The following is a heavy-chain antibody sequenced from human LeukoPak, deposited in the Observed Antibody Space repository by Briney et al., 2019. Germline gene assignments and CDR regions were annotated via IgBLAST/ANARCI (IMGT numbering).Heavy chain of an antibody. CDR3: AIIPRAAAGPSARSPFHY. Sequence: PGGSLRLSCAASGFIFSSFWMSWVRQAPGRGLEWVANIKQDGSDKYYVDSVKGRFTISRDNAKNSLYLQMNSLRAEDTAVYYCAIIPRAAAGPSARSPFHYWGQGTLVTVSS. CDR1: GFIFSSFW. J-gene: IGHJ4*02. V-gene: IGHV3-7*01. CDR2: IKQDGSDK. D-gene: IGHD6-13*01.